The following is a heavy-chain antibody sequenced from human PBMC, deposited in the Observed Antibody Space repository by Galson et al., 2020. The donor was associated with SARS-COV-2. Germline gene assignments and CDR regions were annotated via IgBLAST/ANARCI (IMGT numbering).Heavy chain of an antibody. CDR2: TYYRSQWST. J-gene: IGHJ3*01. V-gene: IGHV6-1*01. D-gene: IGHD6-13*01. CDR3: AGRVAGAGSLHV. Sequence: SETLSLTCAISGDSVSSNSAAWNWIRQSPSRGLEWLGRTYYRSQWSTDYAVSVKSRITINPDTSKNQFSLQLNSVTPEDMAIYYCAGRVAGAGSLHVWGQGTMVIVSS. CDR1: GDSVSSNSAA.